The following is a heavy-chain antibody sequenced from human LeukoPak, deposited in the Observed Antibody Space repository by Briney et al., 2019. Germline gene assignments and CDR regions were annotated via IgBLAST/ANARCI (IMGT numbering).Heavy chain of an antibody. CDR3: ARGGGKSYYYYYMDV. CDR1: GFTFSSYW. J-gene: IGHJ6*03. CDR2: IKQDGSEK. V-gene: IGHV3-7*01. Sequence: GGSLRLSCAASGFTFSSYWMSWVRQAPGKGLEWVANIKQDGSEKYYVDSVKGRFTISRDNAKNSLYLQMNSLRAEDTAVYYCARGGGKSYYYYYMDVWGKGTTVTVSS.